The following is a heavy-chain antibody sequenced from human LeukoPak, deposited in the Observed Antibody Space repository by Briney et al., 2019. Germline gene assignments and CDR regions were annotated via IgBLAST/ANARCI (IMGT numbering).Heavy chain of an antibody. J-gene: IGHJ4*02. CDR3: ARDRDYSGSYYWLDY. V-gene: IGHV1-8*01. D-gene: IGHD1-26*01. CDR2: MNPNSGNT. CDR1: GYTFTSYD. Sequence: ASVKVSCKASGYTFTSYDINWVRQATGQGLEWMGWMNPNSGNTGYAQKFQGRVTMTRDTSTSTAYMELRSLRSDDTAVYYCARDRDYSGSYYWLDYWGQGTLVTVSS.